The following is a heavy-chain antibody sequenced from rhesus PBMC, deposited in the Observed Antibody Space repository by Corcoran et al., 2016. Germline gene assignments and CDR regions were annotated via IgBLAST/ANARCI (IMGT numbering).Heavy chain of an antibody. D-gene: IGHD1-26*01. V-gene: IGHV4-65*01. J-gene: IGHJ3*01. Sequence: QVQLQESGPGLVKPSESLSLTCAVSGASVSSSNWWSWIRQPPGKGLGWIGYMSGSSGRTYYNPSPKGRVTISTDSSKNQFSLKLSSVTAADTAVYYCARDSVTGTTCAFDFWGQGLRVTVSS. CDR2: MSGSSGRT. CDR1: GASVSSSNW. CDR3: ARDSVTGTTCAFDF.